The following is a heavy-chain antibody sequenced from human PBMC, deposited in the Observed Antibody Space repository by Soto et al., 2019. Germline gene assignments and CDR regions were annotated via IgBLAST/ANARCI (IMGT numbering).Heavy chain of an antibody. CDR1: GFTFSSYA. CDR2: LSGGGVST. D-gene: IGHD6-19*01. CDR3: ARRYSSGWYFFDY. V-gene: IGHV3-23*01. Sequence: GGSLRLSCAAFGFTFSSYAMSWVRQAPGKGLECVSTLSGGGVSTYYADSVKGRFTISRDNSKNTLYLQMNSLRAEDTALYYCARRYSSGWYFFDYWGQGTLVTVSS. J-gene: IGHJ4*02.